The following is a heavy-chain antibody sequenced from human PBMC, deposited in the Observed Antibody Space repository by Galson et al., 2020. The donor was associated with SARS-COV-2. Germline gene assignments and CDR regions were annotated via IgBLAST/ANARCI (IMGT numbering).Heavy chain of an antibody. CDR2: ISRSGPGK. J-gene: IGHJ4*02. CDR3: AKDPGYSYGTYFDY. V-gene: IGHV3-23*01. D-gene: IGHD5-18*01. Sequence: GESLKISCAASGFSFKNYDMSWVRPAPGKGLEWVSSISRSGPGKFYAASVKGRFTISRDNSKNTLSLHMASLRADDTALYYCAKDPGYSYGTYFDYWGRGTLVTVAS. CDR1: GFSFKNYD.